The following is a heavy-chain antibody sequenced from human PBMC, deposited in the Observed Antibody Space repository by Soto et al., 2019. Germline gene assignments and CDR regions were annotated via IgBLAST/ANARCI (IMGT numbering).Heavy chain of an antibody. V-gene: IGHV3-74*01. CDR1: GFTFSSYW. J-gene: IGHJ5*02. D-gene: IGHD6-19*01. Sequence: AVGSLKLSCAASGFTFSSYWMHWVRQAPGKGLVWVTRINSDWSSTSYADSVKGQFTISRDNAKNTLYLQMNSLRAEDTVLYYCARNSEQWLALHNWFDPWGQGTLVTGSS. CDR2: INSDWSST. CDR3: ARNSEQWLALHNWFDP.